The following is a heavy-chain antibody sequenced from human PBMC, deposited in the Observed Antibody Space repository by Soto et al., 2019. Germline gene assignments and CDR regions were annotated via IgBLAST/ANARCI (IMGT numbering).Heavy chain of an antibody. CDR2: ISDSSSTI. J-gene: IGHJ4*02. CDR3: ARDDYPYYDDSSGYHFDY. V-gene: IGHV3-48*01. Sequence: GSLRLSCAASGFTFNTYNMNWVRQAPGKGLEWVSYISDSSSTIHYADSVKGRLTISRDNAKNSLYLQMNSLRAEDTAVYYCARDDYPYYDDSSGYHFDYWGQGALVTVSS. CDR1: GFTFNTYN. D-gene: IGHD3-22*01.